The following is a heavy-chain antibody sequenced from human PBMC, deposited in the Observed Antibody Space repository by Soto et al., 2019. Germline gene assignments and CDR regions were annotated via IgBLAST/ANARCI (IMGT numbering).Heavy chain of an antibody. J-gene: IGHJ4*02. Sequence: PSETLSLTCTVTDGSISSYYWGWIRQPPGKGLEWIGYIYYSVTTNYSPSLRSRVTISVDRSKNQFSLKLNSVTAADTAVYYCARGPPLGYWGQGTLVTVSS. CDR2: IYYSVTT. V-gene: IGHV4-59*12. CDR1: DGSISSYY. CDR3: ARGPPLGY.